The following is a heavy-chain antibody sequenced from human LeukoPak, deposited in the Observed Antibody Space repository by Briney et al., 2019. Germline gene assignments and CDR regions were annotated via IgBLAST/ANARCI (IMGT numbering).Heavy chain of an antibody. CDR3: ARGLGSSPFDY. D-gene: IGHD3-16*01. CDR2: ISYDGSSK. J-gene: IGHJ4*02. CDR1: GFTFSSYA. V-gene: IGHV3-30-3*01. Sequence: GGSLRLSCAASGFTFSSYAMHWVRQAPGKGLEWVAVISYDGSSKYYADSVKGRFTISRDNSKNTLYLQMNSLRAEDTAVYYCARGLGSSPFDYWGQGTLVTVSS.